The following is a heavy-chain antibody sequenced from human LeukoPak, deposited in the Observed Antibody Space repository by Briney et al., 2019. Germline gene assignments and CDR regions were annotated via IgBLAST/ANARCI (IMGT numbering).Heavy chain of an antibody. CDR2: INHSGST. J-gene: IGHJ4*02. CDR1: GGSFSGYY. V-gene: IGHV4-34*01. CDR3: ARRMKIGWYDRSPRANTVY. Sequence: SETLSLTCAVYGGSFSGYYWSWIRQPPGKGLEWIGEINHSGSTNYNPSLKSRVTISVDASKNQFSLKLSSVTAADTAVYYCARRMKIGWYDRSPRANTVYWGQETLVTVSS. D-gene: IGHD6-19*01.